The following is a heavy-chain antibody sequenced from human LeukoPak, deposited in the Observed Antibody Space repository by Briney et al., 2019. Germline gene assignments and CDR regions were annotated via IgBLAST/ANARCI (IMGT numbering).Heavy chain of an antibody. CDR3: ATTNDGGGYQWGDFFDF. V-gene: IGHV1-69*04. J-gene: IGHJ4*02. CDR1: GGTSNSHA. CDR2: IIPNLGTT. D-gene: IGHD3-22*01. Sequence: GASVKVSCKASGGTSNSHAISWVRQAPGQGLEWMGRIIPNLGTTNRAQNFQDRVTLTADKSTNTAYMEFTSLTSDDTAVYYCATTNDGGGYQWGDFFDFWGQGTLVTVSS.